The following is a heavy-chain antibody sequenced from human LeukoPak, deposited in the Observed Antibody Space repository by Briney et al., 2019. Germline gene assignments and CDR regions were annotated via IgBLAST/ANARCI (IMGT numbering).Heavy chain of an antibody. V-gene: IGHV1-18*01. Sequence: ASVQVSCKASGYTFTSYGISWVRQAPGQGLEWMGWVSASNGNTNYAQKLQGRVTMTTDTSTSTAYMELRSLRSDDTAVYYCARWSYYYGSGSRFRAFDIWGQGTMVTVSS. CDR1: GYTFTSYG. J-gene: IGHJ3*02. D-gene: IGHD3-10*01. CDR2: VSASNGNT. CDR3: ARWSYYYGSGSRFRAFDI.